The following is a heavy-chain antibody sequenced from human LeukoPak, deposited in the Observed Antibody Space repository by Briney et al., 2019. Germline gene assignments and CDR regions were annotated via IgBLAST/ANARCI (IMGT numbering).Heavy chain of an antibody. CDR3: AKDGSSTWYGWFDP. V-gene: IGHV3-23*01. CDR2: IRGSGSST. CDR1: GFTFSSYA. J-gene: IGHJ5*02. D-gene: IGHD6-13*01. Sequence: PGGSLRLSCAASGFTFSSYAMSWVRQTPGKGLEWVSGIRGSGSSTYYADSVKGRFTISRDKSKNTRYLQINSLRAEDTAIYFFAKDGSSTWYGWFDPWGKGTLVTVS.